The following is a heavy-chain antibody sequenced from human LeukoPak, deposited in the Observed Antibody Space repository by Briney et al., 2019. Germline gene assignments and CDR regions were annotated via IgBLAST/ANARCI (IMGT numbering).Heavy chain of an antibody. D-gene: IGHD6-13*01. CDR2: IIPILGIA. Sequence: ASVKVSCKASGGTFSSYAISWVRQAPGQGLEWMGRIIPILGIANYAQKFQGRVTITADKSTSTAYMELSSLRSEDTAVYYCARSPVDQQQLVLWADYWGQGTLVTVSS. CDR3: ARSPVDQQQLVLWADY. V-gene: IGHV1-69*04. CDR1: GGTFSSYA. J-gene: IGHJ4*02.